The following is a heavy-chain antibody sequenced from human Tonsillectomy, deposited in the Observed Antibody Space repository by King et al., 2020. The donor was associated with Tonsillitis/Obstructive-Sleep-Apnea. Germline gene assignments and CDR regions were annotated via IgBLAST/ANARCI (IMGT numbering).Heavy chain of an antibody. CDR1: GYTFATYT. D-gene: IGHD6-13*01. CDR3: ARARTSSWYEFHY. V-gene: IGHV1-3*01. Sequence: VQLVESGAEVKKPGASVKVSCKASGYTFATYTLHWVRQAPGQTLQWMGWINAGNGYTRYSQNFQGRLTITRDTSPSTAYMELSSLKSEDTAVYYCARARTSSWYEFHYWGQGTLVTVSS. J-gene: IGHJ4*02. CDR2: INAGNGYT.